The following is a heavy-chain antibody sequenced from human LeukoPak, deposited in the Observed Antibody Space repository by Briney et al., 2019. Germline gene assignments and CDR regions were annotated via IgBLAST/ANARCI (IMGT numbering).Heavy chain of an antibody. CDR2: ITPNSDGT. CDR1: GYTFTGYY. Sequence: ASVKVSCKASGYTFTGYYIHWVRQAPGQGLEWMGWITPNSDGTDYAQKFQGRVTMTRDTSITTAYMELSSLRSDDTAVYYCARSPMGLGFFDYWGQGTLVTVSS. J-gene: IGHJ4*02. D-gene: IGHD7-27*01. CDR3: ARSPMGLGFFDY. V-gene: IGHV1-2*02.